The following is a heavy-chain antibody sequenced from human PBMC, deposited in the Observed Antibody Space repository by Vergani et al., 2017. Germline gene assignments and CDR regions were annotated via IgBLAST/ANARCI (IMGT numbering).Heavy chain of an antibody. CDR1: GGSVSSGSYY. CDR3: ASGSSGWYFGAYGMDV. V-gene: IGHV4-61*01. Sequence: QVQLQESGPGLVKPSETLSLTCTVSGGSVSSGSYYWSWIRQPPGKGLEWIGYIYYSGSTNYNPSLKSRVTISVDTSKNQFSLKLSSVTAADTAVYYCASGSSGWYFGAYGMDVWGQGTTVTVSS. CDR2: IYYSGST. D-gene: IGHD6-19*01. J-gene: IGHJ6*02.